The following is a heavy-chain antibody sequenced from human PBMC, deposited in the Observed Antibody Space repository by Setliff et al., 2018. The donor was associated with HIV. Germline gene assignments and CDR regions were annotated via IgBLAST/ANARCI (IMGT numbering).Heavy chain of an antibody. CDR3: AKDGISGGAYPPYYFDY. CDR2: ISGSGGST. CDR1: GFTFNTYA. V-gene: IGHV3-23*01. J-gene: IGHJ4*01. Sequence: PGGSLRLFCAASGFTFNTYAMSWVRQAPGKGLEWVSVISGSGGSTFYADSVKGRFTISRDNSKNTLYLQMNRLRVEDTAVYYCAKDGISGGAYPPYYFDYWGHGTLVTVSS. D-gene: IGHD2-15*01.